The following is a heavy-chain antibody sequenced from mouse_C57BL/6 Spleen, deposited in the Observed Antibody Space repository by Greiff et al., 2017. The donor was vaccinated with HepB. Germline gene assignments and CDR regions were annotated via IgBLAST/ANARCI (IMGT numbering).Heavy chain of an antibody. D-gene: IGHD2-4*01. CDR3: ARGFYYDYDGGFAY. Sequence: VQGVESGAELARPGASVKMSCKASGYTFTSYTMHWVKQRPGQGLEWIGYINPSSGYTKYNQKFKDKATLTADKSSSTAYMQLSSLTSEDSAVYYCARGFYYDYDGGFAYWGQGTLVTVSA. V-gene: IGHV1-4*01. CDR1: GYTFTSYT. CDR2: INPSSGYT. J-gene: IGHJ3*01.